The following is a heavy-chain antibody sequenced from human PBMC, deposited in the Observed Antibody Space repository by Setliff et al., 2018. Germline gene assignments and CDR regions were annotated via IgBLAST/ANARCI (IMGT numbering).Heavy chain of an antibody. CDR3: VRSGKFGMRFWFDQ. CDR2: INPDSGDT. D-gene: IGHD1-26*01. V-gene: IGHV1-2*02. CDR1: GNRFTDYN. Sequence: ASVKVSCKASGNRFTDYNLHWVRQAPGQGLEWMGWINPDSGDTHSVQKLQGRVTMTRDTSINTAYMELGSLTSDDTAFYYCVRSGKFGMRFWFDQWGLGTLVTVSS. J-gene: IGHJ5*02.